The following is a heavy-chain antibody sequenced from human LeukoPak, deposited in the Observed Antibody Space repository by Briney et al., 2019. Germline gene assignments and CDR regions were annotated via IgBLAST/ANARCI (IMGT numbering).Heavy chain of an antibody. D-gene: IGHD3-3*01. V-gene: IGHV3-15*01. CDR1: GFTFTNAW. J-gene: IGHJ4*02. CDR3: STMFYDYWSGYYVADY. Sequence: SGGSLRLSCAASGFTFTNAWMNWVRQAPGRGLEWVGRIKSKTDGGTTNYAARVKGRFTISRDDSKHTVYLQMNNLKTDDTAVYYCSTMFYDYWSGYYVADYWGQGTLVTVSS. CDR2: IKSKTDGGTT.